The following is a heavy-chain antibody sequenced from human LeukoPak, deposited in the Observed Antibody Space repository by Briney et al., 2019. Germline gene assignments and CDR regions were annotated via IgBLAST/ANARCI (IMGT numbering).Heavy chain of an antibody. CDR3: AREQDVDTSMED. Sequence: GGSLRLSCAASGFTVSSNYMSWVRQAPGKGLEWVSVIYSGGSTYYADSVKGRFTISRDNSKSTLYLQMNSLRAEDTAVYYCAREQDVDTSMEDWGQGTLVTVSS. J-gene: IGHJ4*02. CDR2: IYSGGST. D-gene: IGHD5-18*01. V-gene: IGHV3-53*01. CDR1: GFTVSSNY.